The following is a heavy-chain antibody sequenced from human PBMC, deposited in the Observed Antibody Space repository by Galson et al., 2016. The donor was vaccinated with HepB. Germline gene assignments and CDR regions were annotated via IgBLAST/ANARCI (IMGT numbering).Heavy chain of an antibody. Sequence: SLRLSCAASGFSLGNYWMNWARPAPGKGLEWLANIKKDGSEINYVDSVKGRFTISRDNAKNSLFLQMNTLRVEDTAVYYCTREFDLWGRGTQVTVSS. CDR2: IKKDGSEI. CDR3: TREFDL. CDR1: GFSLGNYW. J-gene: IGHJ2*01. V-gene: IGHV3-7*04.